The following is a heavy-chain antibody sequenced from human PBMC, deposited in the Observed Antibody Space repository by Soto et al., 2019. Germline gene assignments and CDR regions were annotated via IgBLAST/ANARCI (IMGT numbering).Heavy chain of an antibody. CDR3: ARVGDMAYKD. D-gene: IGHD3-16*01. CDR2: ISTSGATV. Sequence: WGSLRLSXAACGFTFSDHYMTWIRQAPGKGLEWVSYISTSGATVYYADSVRGRFTISRDNTKKSLFLQMNSLRVDDTAVYYCARVGDMAYKDWGQGTLVTVSS. V-gene: IGHV3-11*01. CDR1: GFTFSDHY. J-gene: IGHJ4*02.